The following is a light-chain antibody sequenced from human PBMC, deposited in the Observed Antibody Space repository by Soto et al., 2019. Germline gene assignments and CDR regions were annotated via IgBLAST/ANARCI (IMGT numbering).Light chain of an antibody. CDR2: DAS. V-gene: IGKV1-5*01. Sequence: DIQMTQSPSTLSASLGDRVTITCRASQSISSWLAWYQQKPGKAPKLLIYDASSLESGVPSRVSGSGSGTEFTLTISSLQPDDFATYYCQQYNTFWTFGQGTKVDI. J-gene: IGKJ1*01. CDR1: QSISSW. CDR3: QQYNTFWT.